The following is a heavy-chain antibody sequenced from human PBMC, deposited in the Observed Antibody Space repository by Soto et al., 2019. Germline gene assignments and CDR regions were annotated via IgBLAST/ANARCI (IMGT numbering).Heavy chain of an antibody. CDR1: GFTFSSYA. CDR3: VRESPNDWGFVVVPAAHGRSFDY. D-gene: IGHD2-2*01. J-gene: IGHJ4*02. V-gene: IGHV3-64D*06. CDR2: ISSNGGST. Sequence: PGGSLRLSCSASGFTFSSYAMHWVRQAPGKGLEYVSAISSNGGSTYYADSVKGRFTISRDNSKNTLYLQMSSLRAEDTAVYYCVRESPNDWGFVVVPAAHGRSFDYWGQGTLVTVSS.